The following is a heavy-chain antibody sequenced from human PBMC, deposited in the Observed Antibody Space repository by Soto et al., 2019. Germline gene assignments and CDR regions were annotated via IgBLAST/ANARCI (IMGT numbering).Heavy chain of an antibody. CDR1: GGSISSSRSY. Sequence: PSETPSLTCNVSGGSISSSRSYWAWFRQPPGKELEWIANIFYAGNTYYNPSLESRVTISVDKSKNQFSLKLMSLSAADTAVYYCGRLEGLATISYYFDYWGQGALVTVSS. D-gene: IGHD3-9*01. V-gene: IGHV4-39*01. CDR2: IFYAGNT. J-gene: IGHJ4*02. CDR3: GRLEGLATISYYFDY.